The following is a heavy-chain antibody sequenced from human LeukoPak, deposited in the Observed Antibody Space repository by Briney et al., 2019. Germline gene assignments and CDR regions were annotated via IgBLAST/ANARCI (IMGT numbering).Heavy chain of an antibody. J-gene: IGHJ4*02. Sequence: GGSLRLSCAASGFTFSSYSMNWVRQAPGKGLEWVSSISSSSSYIYYADSVKGRFTISRDNAKNSLYLQMNSLRAEDTAVYYCARALITMVRGVPRNFDYWGQGTLVTVSS. CDR2: ISSSSSYI. D-gene: IGHD3-10*01. CDR1: GFTFSSYS. CDR3: ARALITMVRGVPRNFDY. V-gene: IGHV3-21*01.